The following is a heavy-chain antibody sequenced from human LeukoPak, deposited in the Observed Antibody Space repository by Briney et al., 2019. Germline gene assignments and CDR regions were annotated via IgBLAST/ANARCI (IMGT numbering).Heavy chain of an antibody. Sequence: GRSLRLSCAASGFTFSNYGMHWVRQAPGKGLEWVAVISYDGNNKYYADSVKGRFTISRDNSKNTLYLQMNSLRAEDTAVYYCAGGRFGEAYYYYYMDVWGKGTTVTVSS. CDR3: AGGRFGEAYYYYYMDV. CDR2: ISYDGNNK. J-gene: IGHJ6*03. CDR1: GFTFSNYG. V-gene: IGHV3-30*03. D-gene: IGHD3-10*01.